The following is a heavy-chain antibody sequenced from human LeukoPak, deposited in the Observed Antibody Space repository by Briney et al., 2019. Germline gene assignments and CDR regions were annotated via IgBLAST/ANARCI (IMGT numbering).Heavy chain of an antibody. J-gene: IGHJ3*02. CDR2: IYSGGST. CDR3: ARIRLDYSETRIDSFDI. D-gene: IGHD3-22*01. CDR1: GFIVSSNY. V-gene: IGHV3-53*04. Sequence: GGSLRLSCAVSGFIVSSNYMSWVRQAPGKGLEWVSSIYSGGSTYYADSVKGRYTISRHNPNTLCLQMNSLKTEDTAVYYCARIRLDYSETRIDSFDIWGQGTMVTVSS.